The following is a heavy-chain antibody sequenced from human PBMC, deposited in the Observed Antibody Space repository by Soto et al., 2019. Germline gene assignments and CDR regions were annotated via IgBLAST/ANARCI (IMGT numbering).Heavy chain of an antibody. D-gene: IGHD3-16*01. J-gene: IGHJ6*02. CDR2: IDPIDSYT. Sequence: EVQLVQSGAEVKKPGESLRISCKGSGYSFTSYWISWVRQMPGKGLEWMGRIDPIDSYTNYSPSFQGHVTISAGKSISTAYLQWSSLKASDTAMYYCARRAHMSRRGETFSYYYYGMDVWGQGTTVTVSS. V-gene: IGHV5-10-1*01. CDR1: GYSFTSYW. CDR3: ARRAHMSRRGETFSYYYYGMDV.